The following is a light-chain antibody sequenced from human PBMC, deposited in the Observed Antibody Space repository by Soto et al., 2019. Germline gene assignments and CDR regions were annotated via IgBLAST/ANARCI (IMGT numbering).Light chain of an antibody. J-gene: IGKJ4*01. CDR2: DAS. CDR3: QQRRDWPLT. V-gene: IGKV3-11*01. Sequence: EIVLTQSPATLSLSPGERATLSCRASQSLSSYLAWYQQSRGQAPRLLIYDASRRAPGIPARFCGSGSGTDFTLSIRRLEPEDFAVYYCQQRRDWPLTFGGGTKVELK. CDR1: QSLSSY.